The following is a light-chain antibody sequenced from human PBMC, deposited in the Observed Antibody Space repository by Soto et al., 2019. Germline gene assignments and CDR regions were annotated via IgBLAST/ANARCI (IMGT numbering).Light chain of an antibody. V-gene: IGLV2-14*01. CDR1: SSDVGGYNY. CDR3: SSYTTSNTWV. J-gene: IGLJ3*02. CDR2: EVG. Sequence: QSALTQPASVSGSPGQSITISCTGASSDVGGYNYVSWYQQYPGKAPKLMIYEVGNRPSGVSTRFSGSKSGNTASLTISGLQAEDEADYYCSSYTTSNTWVFGGGTKLTVL.